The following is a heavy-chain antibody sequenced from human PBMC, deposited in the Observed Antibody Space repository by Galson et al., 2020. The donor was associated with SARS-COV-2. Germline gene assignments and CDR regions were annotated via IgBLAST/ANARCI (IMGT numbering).Heavy chain of an antibody. J-gene: IGHJ1*01. D-gene: IGHD6-19*01. V-gene: IGHV1-3*01. CDR2: INSGNGNT. CDR1: GYTFTNYA. CDR3: ARGSAVDGNDRYFQH. Sequence: ASVKVSCKASGYTFTNYAMHWVRQAPGQGLEWMGWINSGNGNTKYSQKFQGRVTITRDTSASTAYMELSSLRSEDTAVYYCARGSAVDGNDRYFQHWGQGTLVTVSS.